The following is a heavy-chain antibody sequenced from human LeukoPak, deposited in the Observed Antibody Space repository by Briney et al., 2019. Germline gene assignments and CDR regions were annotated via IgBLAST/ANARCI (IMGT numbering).Heavy chain of an antibody. V-gene: IGHV1-46*01. CDR1: GYTFTSYY. Sequence: GASVKVSCKASGYTFTSYYMHWVRQAPGQGLEWMGIINPSGGSTSYAQKFQGRVTMPRDTSTSTVYMELSSLRSEDTAVYYCARDTHYYGSGSYYNGIDYWGQGTLVTVSS. D-gene: IGHD3-10*01. CDR2: INPSGGST. J-gene: IGHJ4*02. CDR3: ARDTHYYGSGSYYNGIDY.